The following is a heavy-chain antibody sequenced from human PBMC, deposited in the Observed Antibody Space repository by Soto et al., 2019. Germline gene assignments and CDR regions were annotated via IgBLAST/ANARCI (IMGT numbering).Heavy chain of an antibody. CDR1: GFTFNSYA. J-gene: IGHJ4*02. Sequence: QVQLVESGGGVVQPGRSLRLSCAASGFTFNSYAMHWVRQAPGKGLEWVAVISYDGSNKDYAESMKGRFTISRDNSKNTLYLQMNSLRGEDTAMYYCAKERDVGATTAPFDYWGQGTLVTVSS. D-gene: IGHD1-26*01. CDR3: AKERDVGATTAPFDY. CDR2: ISYDGSNK. V-gene: IGHV3-30*18.